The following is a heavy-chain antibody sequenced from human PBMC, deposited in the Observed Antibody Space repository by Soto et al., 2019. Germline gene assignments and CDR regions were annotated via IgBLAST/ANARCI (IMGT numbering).Heavy chain of an antibody. CDR1: GYPVTAYY. CDR2: INPATGAA. D-gene: IGHD3-3*01. V-gene: IGHV1-2*02. CDR3: ARGGGVGVAGSAAFDM. J-gene: IGHJ3*02. Sequence: QLHLVQSGAVVKKPGASVTVSCSASGYPVTAYYMHWVRQAPGRGLEWMGGINPATGAAKYTQTCRGGATMAGDTSTGTAFMERGGLTSGDTAVFYCARGGGVGVAGSAAFDMWGQGTLVTVSS.